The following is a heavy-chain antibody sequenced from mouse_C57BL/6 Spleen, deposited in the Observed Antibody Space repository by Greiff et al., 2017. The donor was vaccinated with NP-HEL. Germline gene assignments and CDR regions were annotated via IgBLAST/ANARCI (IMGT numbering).Heavy chain of an antibody. J-gene: IGHJ2*01. CDR1: GFTFSDYG. D-gene: IGHD1-1*01. CDR3: ARSPVYFYYFDY. CDR2: ISSGSSTI. V-gene: IGHV5-17*01. Sequence: EVQVVESGGGLVKPGGSLKLSCAASGFTFSDYGMHWVRQAPEKGLEWVAYISSGSSTIYYADTVKGRFTISRDNAKNTLFLQMTSLRSEDTAMYYCARSPVYFYYFDYWGQGTTLTVSS.